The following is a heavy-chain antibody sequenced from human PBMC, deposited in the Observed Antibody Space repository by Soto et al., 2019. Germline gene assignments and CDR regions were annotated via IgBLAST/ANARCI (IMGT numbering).Heavy chain of an antibody. D-gene: IGHD6-13*01. Sequence: GGSLRLSCAASGFTFSSYGMHWVRQAPGKGLEWVAVISYDGSNKYYADSVKGRFTISRDNSKNTLYLQMNSLRAEDTAVYYCAKSIAAAGIDYYYGMYVWGQGTTVTVSS. J-gene: IGHJ6*02. CDR1: GFTFSSYG. V-gene: IGHV3-30*18. CDR3: AKSIAAAGIDYYYGMYV. CDR2: ISYDGSNK.